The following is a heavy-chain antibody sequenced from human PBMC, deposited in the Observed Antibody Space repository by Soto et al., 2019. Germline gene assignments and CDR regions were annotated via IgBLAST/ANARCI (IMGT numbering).Heavy chain of an antibody. CDR3: VRTVGWLDP. CDR2: TYYRSKWYK. D-gene: IGHD2-15*01. J-gene: IGHJ5*02. Sequence: PSQTLSLTCAMSGDSVSGNSAAWNWIRQSPSRGLEWLGRTYYRSKWYKEYAASVKSRITINPDTSKNQFSLQLNSVSPEDTAVYYCVRTVGWLDPWGQGTLVTVSS. V-gene: IGHV6-1*01. CDR1: GDSVSGNSAA.